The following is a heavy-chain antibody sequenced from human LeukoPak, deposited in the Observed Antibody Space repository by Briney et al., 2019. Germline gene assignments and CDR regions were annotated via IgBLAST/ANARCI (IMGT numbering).Heavy chain of an antibody. CDR2: IYYSGST. CDR1: GGSISSYY. V-gene: IGHV4-59*08. J-gene: IGHJ5*02. D-gene: IGHD3-9*01. CDR3: ARHGPYDILTGYYNWFDP. Sequence: SETLSLTCTVSGGSISSYYCSWIRQPPGKGLEWIGYIYYSGSTNYNPSLKSRVTISVDTSKNQFSLKLSSVTAADTAVYYCARHGPYDILTGYYNWFDPWGQGTLVTVSS.